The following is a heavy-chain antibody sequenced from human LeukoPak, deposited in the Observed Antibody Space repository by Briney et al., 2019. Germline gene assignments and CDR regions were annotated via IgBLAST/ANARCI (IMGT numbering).Heavy chain of an antibody. CDR3: ARDSIFGVVIPS. J-gene: IGHJ4*02. V-gene: IGHV3-30*02. CDR1: GFTFSSYG. D-gene: IGHD3-3*01. CDR2: IRYDGSNK. Sequence: GGSLRLSCAASGFTFSSYGMHWVRQAPGKGLEWVAFIRYDGSNKYYADSVKGRFTISRDNSKNILYLQMNSLRVEDTAVYYCARDSIFGVVIPSWGQGTLVTVSS.